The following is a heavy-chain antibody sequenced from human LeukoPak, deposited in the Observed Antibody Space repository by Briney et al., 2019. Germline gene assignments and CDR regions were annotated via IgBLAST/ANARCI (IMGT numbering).Heavy chain of an antibody. CDR2: INPSSGGT. V-gene: IGHV1-2*02. CDR3: ARTNYYDSSGYFLGY. Sequence: ASVKVSCKASGYSSTGYYVHWVRKAPGQGLEWMGWINPSSGGTNYPQNLQGRVTMTRDTSISTAYMELRSLRSDDAAVYYCARTNYYDSSGYFLGYWGQGTLVTVSS. J-gene: IGHJ4*02. CDR1: GYSSTGYY. D-gene: IGHD3-22*01.